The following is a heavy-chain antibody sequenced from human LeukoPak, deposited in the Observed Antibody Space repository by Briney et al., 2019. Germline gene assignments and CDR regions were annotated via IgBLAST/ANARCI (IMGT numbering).Heavy chain of an antibody. CDR2: ISAYNGNT. Sequence: ASVKVSCKASGYTFTSYGISWVRQAPGQGLEWMGWISAYNGNTNYAQKLQGRVTMTTDTSTSTAYMELRSLRSDDTAVYYCARDLLPGRGWYLPSLDYWGQGTLVTVSS. V-gene: IGHV1-18*01. J-gene: IGHJ4*02. D-gene: IGHD6-19*01. CDR1: GYTFTSYG. CDR3: ARDLLPGRGWYLPSLDY.